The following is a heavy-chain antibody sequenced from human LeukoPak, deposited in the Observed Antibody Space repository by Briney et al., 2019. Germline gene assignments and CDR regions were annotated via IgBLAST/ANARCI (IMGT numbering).Heavy chain of an antibody. CDR2: IYYSGST. CDR1: GGSISSYY. Sequence: PSETLSLTCTVSGGSISSYYWSWIRQPPGKGLEWIGYIYYSGSTNYNPSLKSRVTISGDTTKNQFSLKLSSVTAADTAVYYCARHYYYSYCYMDVWGKGTTVTVSS. V-gene: IGHV4-59*08. CDR3: ARHYYYSYCYMDV. J-gene: IGHJ6*03.